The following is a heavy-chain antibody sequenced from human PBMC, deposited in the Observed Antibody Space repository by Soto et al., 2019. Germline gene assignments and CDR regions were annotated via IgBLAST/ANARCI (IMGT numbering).Heavy chain of an antibody. D-gene: IGHD2-15*01. CDR2: ISYDGSNK. J-gene: IGHJ4*02. CDR1: GFTFSSYG. Sequence: QVQLVESGGGVVQPGRSLRLSCAASGFTFSSYGMHWVRQAPGKGLEWVAVISYDGSNKYYADSVKGRFTISRDNSKNTLYLQMNSRRAEDTAVYYCAKDRARYCGGGSCYSIFDYCGQGTLVTVSS. CDR3: AKDRARYCGGGSCYSIFDY. V-gene: IGHV3-30*18.